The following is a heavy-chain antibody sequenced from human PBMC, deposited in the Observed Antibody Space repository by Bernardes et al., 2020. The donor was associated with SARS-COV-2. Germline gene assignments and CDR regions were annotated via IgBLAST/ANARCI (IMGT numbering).Heavy chain of an antibody. CDR2: ISSSSSYI. CDR1: GFTFSSYS. J-gene: IGHJ6*02. CDR3: ARDIGAEQWLVNRSFWYYYYGMDV. Sequence: GGSLRLSRAASGFTFSSYSMNWVRQAPGKGLEWVSSISSSSSYIYYADSVKGRFTISRDNAKNSLYLQMNSLRAEDTAVYYCARDIGAEQWLVNRSFWYYYYGMDVWGQGTTVTVSS. D-gene: IGHD6-19*01. V-gene: IGHV3-21*01.